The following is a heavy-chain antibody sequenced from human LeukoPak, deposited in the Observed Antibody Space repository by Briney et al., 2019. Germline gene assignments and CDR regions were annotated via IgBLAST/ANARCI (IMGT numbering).Heavy chain of an antibody. Sequence: SETLSLACTVSGGSINNYYWSWIRQPPGKGLEWIGYIYYSGSTNYNPSLKSRVTISVDTSKNQFSLKLSSVTAADTAVYYCARHLGSRDGYNLDYWGQGTVVTVSS. CDR3: ARHLGSRDGYNLDY. D-gene: IGHD5-24*01. CDR2: IYYSGST. CDR1: GGSINNYY. V-gene: IGHV4-59*08. J-gene: IGHJ4*02.